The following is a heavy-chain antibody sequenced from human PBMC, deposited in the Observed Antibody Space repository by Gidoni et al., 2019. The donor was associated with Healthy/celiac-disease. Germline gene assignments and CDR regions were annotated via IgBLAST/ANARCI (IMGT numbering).Heavy chain of an antibody. J-gene: IGHJ4*02. CDR2: ISVSGVST. CDR3: AKDRSGGSCYGLFDY. D-gene: IGHD2-15*01. Sequence: VQLLEMGGSLVQHGGSVLPPCAASRFTSSSYARRWVLQDPGKGLEWVSAISVSGVSTYYADSVKGRFTISRDNSKNTLYLQMNSVRAEDTAVYYCAKDRSGGSCYGLFDYWGQGTLVTVSS. V-gene: IGHV3-23*01. CDR1: RFTSSSYA.